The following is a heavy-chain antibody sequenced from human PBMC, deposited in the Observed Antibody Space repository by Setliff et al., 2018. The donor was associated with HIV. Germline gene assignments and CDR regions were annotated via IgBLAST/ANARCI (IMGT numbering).Heavy chain of an antibody. Sequence: PSETLSLTCTVYGGSFSGYYWTWIRQPPGKGLEFIGEMNHRGVIKYLSSLKSRVTMAVDTSKKQFSLKLKSVTAADTAVYYCARDQSDWFYWGQGTLVTVSS. CDR2: MNHRGVI. V-gene: IGHV4-34*01. CDR1: GGSFSGYY. J-gene: IGHJ4*02. CDR3: ARDQSDWFY. D-gene: IGHD3-3*01.